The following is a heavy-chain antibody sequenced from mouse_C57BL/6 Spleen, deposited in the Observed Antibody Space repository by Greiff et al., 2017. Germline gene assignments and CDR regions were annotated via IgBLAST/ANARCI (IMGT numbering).Heavy chain of an antibody. J-gene: IGHJ1*03. V-gene: IGHV5-9*01. CDR3: ASQGCYDV. CDR2: ISGGGGNT. CDR1: GFTFSSYT. Sequence: EVKLMESGGGLVTPGGSLKLSCAASGFTFSSYTMSWVRQTPEKRLEWVATISGGGGNTYYPDSVKGRFTISRDNAKNTLYLQMSSLRSEATALYYCASQGCYDVWGTGTTVTVSS.